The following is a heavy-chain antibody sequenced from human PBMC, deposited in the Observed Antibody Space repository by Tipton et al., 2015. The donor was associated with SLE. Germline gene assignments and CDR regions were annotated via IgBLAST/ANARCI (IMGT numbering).Heavy chain of an antibody. CDR1: GFTFSSYS. CDR3: GSVLNYYDSSGYLY. J-gene: IGHJ4*02. D-gene: IGHD3-22*01. CDR2: ISSSSSYI. V-gene: IGHV3-21*01. Sequence: GSLRLSCAASGFTFSSYSMNWVRQAPGKGLEWVSSISSSSSYIYYADSVKGRFTISRDNAKNSLYLQMNSLRAEDTAVYYCGSVLNYYDSSGYLYWGQGTLVTVSS.